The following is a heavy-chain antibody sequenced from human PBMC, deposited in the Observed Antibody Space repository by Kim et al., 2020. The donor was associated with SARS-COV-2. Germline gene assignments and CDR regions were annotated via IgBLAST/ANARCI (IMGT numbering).Heavy chain of an antibody. V-gene: IGHV7-4-1*02. CDR1: GYTFKIYA. CDR2: IDTNTGTP. J-gene: IGHJ3*02. Sequence: ASVKVSCKASGYTFKIYAINWVRQAPGQGLEWMGWIDTNTGTPTYAQGFRGRFLFSLDTSATTAFLQISSLKADDTAVYFCARDVRGSFDMWGQGTTVTVSS. CDR3: ARDVRGSFDM. D-gene: IGHD2-15*01.